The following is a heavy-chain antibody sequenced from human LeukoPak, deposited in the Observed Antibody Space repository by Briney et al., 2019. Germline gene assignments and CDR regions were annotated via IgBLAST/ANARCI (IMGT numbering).Heavy chain of an antibody. J-gene: IGHJ3*02. Sequence: SETLSLTCTVSGGSISSYYWSWIRQPPGRGLEWIGYIYYSGSTNYNPSLKSRVTISVDTSKNQFSLKLSSVTAADTAVYYCARVTYYDFWSPGAFDIWGQGTMVTVSS. CDR2: IYYSGST. CDR3: ARVTYYDFWSPGAFDI. V-gene: IGHV4-59*01. CDR1: GGSISSYY. D-gene: IGHD3-3*01.